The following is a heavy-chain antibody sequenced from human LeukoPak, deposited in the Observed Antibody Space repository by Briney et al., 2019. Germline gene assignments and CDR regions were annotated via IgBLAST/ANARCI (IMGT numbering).Heavy chain of an antibody. Sequence: PGGSLRVSCAASGFTFSSYGMHWVRQAPGRGLEWVAVISYDGSNKFYADSVKGRFTISRDNSKNTLYLQMTSLRAEDTAVYCCAKDGLFLTTGLKFFYMDVWGKGTTVTVSS. V-gene: IGHV3-30*18. D-gene: IGHD4-11*01. CDR2: ISYDGSNK. CDR3: AKDGLFLTTGLKFFYMDV. CDR1: GFTFSSYG. J-gene: IGHJ6*03.